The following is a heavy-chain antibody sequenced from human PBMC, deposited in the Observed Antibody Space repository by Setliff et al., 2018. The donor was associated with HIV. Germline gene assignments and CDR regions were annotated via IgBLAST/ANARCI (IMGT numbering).Heavy chain of an antibody. CDR1: GDSLSSSY. D-gene: IGHD3-9*01. CDR2: IYTSGST. V-gene: IGHV4-4*09. J-gene: IGHJ6*03. CDR3: ARHPRHYNILTGYRYYYMDV. Sequence: PSETLSLTCNVSGDSLSSSYWSWIRQAPGKGLEWIGYIYTSGSTNYNPSLKSRVTISMDTSKNQFSLKLTSVTAADTAVYYCARHPRHYNILTGYRYYYMDVWGKGTTVTVSS.